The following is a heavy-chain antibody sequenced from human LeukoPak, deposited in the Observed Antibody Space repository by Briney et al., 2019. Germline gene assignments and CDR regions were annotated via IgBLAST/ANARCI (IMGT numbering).Heavy chain of an antibody. D-gene: IGHD3-3*01. V-gene: IGHV4-59*01. CDR3: ARAVVSDFWSGYPNWFDP. CDR2: IYYSGST. CDR1: GGSISSYY. Sequence: PSETLSLTCTVSGGSISSYYWSWIRQPPGKGLEWIGYIYYSGSTNYNPSLKSRVTISVDTSKNQLSLKLSSVTAADTAVYYCARAVVSDFWSGYPNWFDPWGQGTLVTVSS. J-gene: IGHJ5*02.